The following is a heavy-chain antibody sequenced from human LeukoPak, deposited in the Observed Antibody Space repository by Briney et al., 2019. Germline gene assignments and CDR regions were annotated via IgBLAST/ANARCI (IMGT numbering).Heavy chain of an antibody. CDR1: GYTFTSYD. D-gene: IGHD6-13*01. J-gene: IGHJ6*03. Sequence: GAAVKVSCKASGYTFTSYDINGVRPATGQGREWMGWMNPKRGNTDYAQKIQSRVTMTRQISITTAYMELSSLRSEDTAVSYCARGMYSSSCPPLFGYYYYMDVWGKGTTVTVSS. CDR3: ARGMYSSSCPPLFGYYYYMDV. V-gene: IGHV1-8*01. CDR2: MNPKRGNT.